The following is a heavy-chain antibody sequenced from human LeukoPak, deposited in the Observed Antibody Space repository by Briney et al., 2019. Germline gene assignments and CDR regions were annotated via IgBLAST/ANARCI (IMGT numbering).Heavy chain of an antibody. J-gene: IGHJ6*02. CDR2: IIPIFGTA. Sequence: SVKVSCKASGYTFTSYAISWVRQAPGQGLEWMGGIIPIFGTANYAQKFQGRVTITADESTSTAYTELSSLRSEDTAVYYCARDPGRDTIFGVVPYYYYGMDVWGQGTTVTVSS. CDR1: GYTFTSYA. V-gene: IGHV1-69*13. CDR3: ARDPGRDTIFGVVPYYYYGMDV. D-gene: IGHD3-3*01.